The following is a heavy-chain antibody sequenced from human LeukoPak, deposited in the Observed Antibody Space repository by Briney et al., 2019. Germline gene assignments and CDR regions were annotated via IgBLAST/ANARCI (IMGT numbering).Heavy chain of an antibody. CDR3: AREGCSGGSCYHNWFDP. J-gene: IGHJ5*02. CDR1: GFTFSSYW. D-gene: IGHD2-15*01. V-gene: IGHV3-7*01. CDR2: INQDESEK. Sequence: TGGSLRLSCAASGFTFSSYWMSWVRQAPGKGLEWVANINQDESEKYYVDSVKGRFTISRDNAKNSLYLQMNSLRAEDTAVYYCAREGCSGGSCYHNWFDPWGQGTLVTVSS.